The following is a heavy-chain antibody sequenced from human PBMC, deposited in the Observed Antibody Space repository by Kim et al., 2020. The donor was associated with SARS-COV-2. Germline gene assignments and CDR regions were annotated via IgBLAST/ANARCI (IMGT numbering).Heavy chain of an antibody. V-gene: IGHV1-2*02. CDR1: GYVFTAYY. CDR3: ARNNSGYN. D-gene: IGHD3-22*01. J-gene: IGHJ4*02. CDR2: IHPNTGGT. Sequence: ASVKVSCKASGYVFTAYYIHWVRQAPGQGLEWMGWIHPNTGGTKYAQKFQDRVTMTRDTSITTVYMELSRLTSDDTAVYYCARNNSGYNWGQGTLVTVSS.